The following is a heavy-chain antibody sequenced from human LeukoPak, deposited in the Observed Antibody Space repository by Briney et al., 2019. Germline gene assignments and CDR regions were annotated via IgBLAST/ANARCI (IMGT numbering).Heavy chain of an antibody. Sequence: SETLSLTCTVSGGSISSSSYYWGWIRQPPGKGLEWIGSIYYSGSTYYNPSLKSRVTISVDTSKNQFSLKLSSVTAADTAVYYCARHASHYYDSSGYYSNWFDPWGQGTLVTVSS. CDR1: GGSISSSSYY. V-gene: IGHV4-39*01. CDR2: IYYSGST. J-gene: IGHJ5*02. CDR3: ARHASHYYDSSGYYSNWFDP. D-gene: IGHD3-22*01.